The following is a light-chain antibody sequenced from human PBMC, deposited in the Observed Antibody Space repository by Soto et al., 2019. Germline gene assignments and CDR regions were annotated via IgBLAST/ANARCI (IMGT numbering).Light chain of an antibody. CDR1: TGDVTSGHY. CDR2: DTR. CDR3: FVYSSNTVV. J-gene: IGLJ2*01. Sequence: QAVVTQEPSLTGSPGGTITLTCAATTGDVTSGHYSYWFQLKPGQAPRTLIYDTRNKHSWTPVRFSGSLLGGKAALTLSGAQHEDDSDYYCFVYSSNTVVFGGGTKLTVL. V-gene: IGLV7-46*01.